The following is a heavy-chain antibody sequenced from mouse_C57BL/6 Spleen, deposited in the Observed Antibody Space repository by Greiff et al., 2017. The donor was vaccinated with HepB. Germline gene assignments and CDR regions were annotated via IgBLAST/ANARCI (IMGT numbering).Heavy chain of an antibody. CDR3: ARLGYPYWYFDV. Sequence: EVQLQESGGGLVKPGGSLKLSCAASGFTFSSYTMSWVRQTPEKRLEWVATISGGGGNTYYPDSVKGRFTISRDNAKNTLYLQMSSLRSEDTALYYCARLGYPYWYFDVWGTGTTVTVSS. D-gene: IGHD2-2*01. J-gene: IGHJ1*03. CDR2: ISGGGGNT. V-gene: IGHV5-9*01. CDR1: GFTFSSYT.